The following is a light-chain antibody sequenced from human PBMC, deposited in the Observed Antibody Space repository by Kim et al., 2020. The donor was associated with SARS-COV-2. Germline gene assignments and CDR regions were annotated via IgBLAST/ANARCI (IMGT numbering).Light chain of an antibody. CDR3: QQYYSYPYT. Sequence: DVQMTQSRSGLSASVGDTVTITCRASQSISNWLAWYQQKSGEAPKLLIYKASNLEVGVPSRFRGSGSGILFTLTITTLQPDDSATYYCQQYYSYPYTFGQGTKLEI. J-gene: IGKJ2*01. CDR2: KAS. V-gene: IGKV1-5*03. CDR1: QSISNW.